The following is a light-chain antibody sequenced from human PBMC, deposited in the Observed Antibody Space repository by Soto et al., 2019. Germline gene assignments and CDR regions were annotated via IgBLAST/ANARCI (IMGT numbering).Light chain of an antibody. CDR2: EVS. CDR1: SSDVGSYNR. J-gene: IGLJ1*01. CDR3: SSHTTSGTDV. Sequence: QSVLTQPPSVSGSPGQSVTISCTGTSSDVGSYNRVSWYQQPPGTAPRLMIYEVSNRPSGVPDRFSGSKSGNTASLTISGLQTEDEADYYCSSHTTSGTDVFGIGTKLTVL. V-gene: IGLV2-18*02.